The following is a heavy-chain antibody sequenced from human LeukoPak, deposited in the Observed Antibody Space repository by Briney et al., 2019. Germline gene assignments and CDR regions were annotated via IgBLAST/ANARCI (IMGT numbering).Heavy chain of an antibody. V-gene: IGHV3-30-3*01. CDR3: ARQSTAPTNFQH. Sequence: HPGGSLRLSCAASGFTFSSYAMHWVRQAPGKGLEWVAVISYDGSNKYYADSVKGRFTISRDNSKNTLYLQMNSLRAEDTAVYYCARQSTAPTNFQHWGQGTLVTVSS. CDR2: ISYDGSNK. J-gene: IGHJ1*01. CDR1: GFTFSSYA.